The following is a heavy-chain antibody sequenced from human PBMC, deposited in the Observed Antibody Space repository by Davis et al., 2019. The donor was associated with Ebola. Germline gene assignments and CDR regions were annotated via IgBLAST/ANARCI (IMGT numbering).Heavy chain of an antibody. CDR1: GFTFSHYW. V-gene: IGHV3-7*01. J-gene: IGHJ6*02. CDR3: ARAIAYYYYGMDV. Sequence: PGGSLRLSCAVSGFTFSHYWMSWXXXXPAKGLEWVSNIDQDGSDKYYVDSVKGRFTISRDNAKNSLYLQMNSLRAEDTAVYYCARAIAYYYYGMDVWGQGTTVTVSS. CDR2: IDQDGSDK.